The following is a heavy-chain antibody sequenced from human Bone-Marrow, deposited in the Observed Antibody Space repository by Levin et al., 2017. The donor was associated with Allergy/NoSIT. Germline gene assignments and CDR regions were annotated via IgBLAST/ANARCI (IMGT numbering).Heavy chain of an antibody. Sequence: SLKISCAASGFTFDDYAIHWVRQRPGKCLEWVSSISRNSDKVDYADSVRGRFSLSRDNAKNSLYLEMNDLRLEDTALYFCAKDIRCSNSLCFPRSSHYGLDAWGQGTTVIVSS. CDR2: ISRNSDKV. V-gene: IGHV3-9*01. CDR3: AKDIRCSNSLCFPRSSHYGLDA. D-gene: IGHD2/OR15-2a*01. J-gene: IGHJ6*02. CDR1: GFTFDDYA.